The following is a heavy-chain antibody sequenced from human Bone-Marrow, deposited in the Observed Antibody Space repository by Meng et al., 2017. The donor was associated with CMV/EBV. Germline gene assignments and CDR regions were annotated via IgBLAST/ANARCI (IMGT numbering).Heavy chain of an antibody. J-gene: IGHJ2*01. CDR3: ARGRGRNSIAAAGRSYWHFEL. D-gene: IGHD6-13*01. V-gene: IGHV4-34*01. CDR1: FRGYY. CDR2: INHSGST. Sequence: FRGYYWTWIRQPPGKVLEWIGEINHSGSTNYNPSLKSRVTISVDTSKNQFSLKLSSVTAADTAVYYCARGRGRNSIAAAGRSYWHFELWGRGTLVTVSS.